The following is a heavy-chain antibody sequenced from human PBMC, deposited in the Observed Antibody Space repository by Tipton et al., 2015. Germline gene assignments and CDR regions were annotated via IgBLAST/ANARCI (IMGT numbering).Heavy chain of an antibody. CDR3: AREAASSMVRGVRGWIDP. Sequence: QSGPEVRKPGASVKVSCKTAGYTFTSYGVSWLRQAPGQGLEWMGIINPSGGGTSYAQKFQGRVTMTRDTSTSTVYMELSRLRSEDTAVYYCAREAASSMVRGVRGWIDPWGQGTLVTVSS. CDR1: GYTFTSYG. J-gene: IGHJ5*02. D-gene: IGHD3-10*01. CDR2: INPSGGGT. V-gene: IGHV1-46*01.